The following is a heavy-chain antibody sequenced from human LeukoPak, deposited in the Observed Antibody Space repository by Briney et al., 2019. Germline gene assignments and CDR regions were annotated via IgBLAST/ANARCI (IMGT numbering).Heavy chain of an antibody. Sequence: SETLSLTCTVSGGSISSYYWSWIRQPAGQGLDWVGRIYTSWSTNYNHSLKSRVTISVATSKNQFSQKLSLVTAADTAVDYCAREKGYSSRWWEYEFDYWGEGKLFTVSS. J-gene: IGHJ4*02. D-gene: IGHD6-13*01. CDR3: AREKGYSSRWWEYEFDY. CDR1: GGSISSYY. CDR2: IYTSWST. V-gene: IGHV4-4*07.